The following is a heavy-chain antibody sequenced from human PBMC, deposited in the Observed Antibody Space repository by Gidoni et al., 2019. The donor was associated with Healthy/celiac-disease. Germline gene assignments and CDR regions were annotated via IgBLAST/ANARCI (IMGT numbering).Heavy chain of an antibody. V-gene: IGHV4-59*01. CDR1: GGSISSYY. CDR3: ARVGGSGYSLPGNAFDI. D-gene: IGHD3-22*01. CDR2: IYYSGST. Sequence: QVQLQESGPGLVKPSETLSLTCTVSGGSISSYYWSWIRQPPGKGLEWIGYIYYSGSTNYNPSLKSRVTISVDTSKNQFSLKLSSVTAADTAVYYCARVGGSGYSLPGNAFDIWGQGTMVTVSS. J-gene: IGHJ3*02.